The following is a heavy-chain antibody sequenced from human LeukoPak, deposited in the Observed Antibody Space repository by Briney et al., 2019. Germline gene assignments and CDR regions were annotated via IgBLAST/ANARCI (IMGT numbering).Heavy chain of an antibody. J-gene: IGHJ4*02. CDR1: GFTFSSYS. D-gene: IGHD3-10*01. CDR3: ARGPYGSGSYYFDY. Sequence: PGGSLRLSCAASGFTFSSYSMNWVRQAPGKGLEWVSYISSSSSTIYYADSVKGRFTISRDNAKNSLYLQMNSLRAEDTAVYYCARGPYGSGSYYFDYWGQGTLVTVSS. CDR2: ISSSSSTI. V-gene: IGHV3-48*04.